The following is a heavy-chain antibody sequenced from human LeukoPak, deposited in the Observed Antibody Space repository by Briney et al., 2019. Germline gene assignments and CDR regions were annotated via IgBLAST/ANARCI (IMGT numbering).Heavy chain of an antibody. Sequence: SETLSLTCTVSGGSISSYYWSWIRQPPGKGLEWIGYIYYSGSTNYNPSLKSRVTMSVDTSKNQFSLKLSSVTAADTAVYYCARDRDYGDYFNWFDPWGQGTLVTVSS. CDR3: ARDRDYGDYFNWFDP. J-gene: IGHJ5*02. V-gene: IGHV4-59*12. CDR2: IYYSGST. D-gene: IGHD4-17*01. CDR1: GGSISSYY.